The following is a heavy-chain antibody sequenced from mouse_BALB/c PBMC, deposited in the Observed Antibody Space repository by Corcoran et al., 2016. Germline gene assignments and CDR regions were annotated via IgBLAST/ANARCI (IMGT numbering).Heavy chain of an antibody. CDR1: GDTFTDYN. V-gene: IGHV1-18*01. CDR3: ASRDPTVVYFDY. CDR2: INPNNGGT. D-gene: IGHD1-1*01. Sequence: EVLMQQSGPELVKPGDSVKIPCKASGDTFTDYNMDWVKKSQGKSLEWIGDINPNNGGTIYNQKFKGKATLTVDKSSSTAYMELRSLTSEDTAVYYCASRDPTVVYFDYWGQGTTLTVSS. J-gene: IGHJ2*01.